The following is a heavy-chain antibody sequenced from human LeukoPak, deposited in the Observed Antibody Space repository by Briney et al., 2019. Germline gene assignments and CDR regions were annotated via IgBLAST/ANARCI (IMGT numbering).Heavy chain of an antibody. V-gene: IGHV3-49*04. CDR1: GFTFGDYA. CDR2: IRSKAYGGTT. Sequence: PGGPLRLSCTASGFTFGDYAMSWVRQAPGKGLEWVGFIRSKAYGGTTEYAASVKGRFTISRDESKSIAYLQMNSLKTEDTAVYYCTRYRSRSQYYFDYWGQRTLVTVSS. CDR3: TRYRSRSQYYFDY. D-gene: IGHD2-15*01. J-gene: IGHJ4*02.